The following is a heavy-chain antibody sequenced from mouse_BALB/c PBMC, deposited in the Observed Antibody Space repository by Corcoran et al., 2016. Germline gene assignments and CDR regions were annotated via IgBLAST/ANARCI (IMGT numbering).Heavy chain of an antibody. Sequence: DVQLQESGPGLVKPSQSLSLTCSVTGYSITSGYYWNWIRQFPGNKLEWMGYISYDGSNNYNPSLKNRISITRDTSKNQFFLKLNSVTTEDTATYYCARDRDPWFAYWGQGTLVTVSA. J-gene: IGHJ3*01. V-gene: IGHV3-6*02. CDR2: ISYDGSN. CDR3: ARDRDPWFAY. CDR1: GYSITSGYY.